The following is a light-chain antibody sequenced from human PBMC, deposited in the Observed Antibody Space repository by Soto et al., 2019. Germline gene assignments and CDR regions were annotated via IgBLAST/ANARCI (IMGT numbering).Light chain of an antibody. CDR3: QQSYSTPPIT. CDR1: QSISNY. V-gene: IGKV1-39*01. CDR2: AAS. Sequence: DIQMTQSPSSLSASVCDRVTITCRASQSISNYLNWYQQKPGKAPKLLISAASSLQSGVPSRFSGSGSGTDFTLTISSLQPEDFATYYCQQSYSTPPITFGQGTRLEI. J-gene: IGKJ5*01.